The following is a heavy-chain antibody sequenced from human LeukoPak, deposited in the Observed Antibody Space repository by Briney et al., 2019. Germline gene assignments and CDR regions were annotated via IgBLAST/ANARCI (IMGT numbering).Heavy chain of an antibody. V-gene: IGHV3-48*03. CDR1: GFTFSNYA. CDR2: VSGSGSTI. D-gene: IGHD3-10*01. J-gene: IGHJ5*02. CDR3: ATRHGCSA. Sequence: GGSLRLSCAASGFTFSNYAMNWVRQASGKGLEWVSAVSGSGSTIYYADSVKGRFTISRDNAKNSLYLQMNSLRAEDTAVYYCATRHGCSAWGQGTLVTVSS.